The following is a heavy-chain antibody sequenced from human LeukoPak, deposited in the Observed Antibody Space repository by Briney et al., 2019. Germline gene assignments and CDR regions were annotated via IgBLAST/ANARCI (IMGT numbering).Heavy chain of an antibody. D-gene: IGHD3-16*02. J-gene: IGHJ4*02. V-gene: IGHV4-34*01. CDR3: ARGGGLRLGELSLNPKYYFDY. CDR2: INHSGST. CDR1: GGSFSGYY. Sequence: PSETLSLTCAVYGGSFSGYYWSWIRQPPGKGLEWIGEINHSGSTNYNPSLKSRVTISVDTSKNQFSLKLSSVTAADTAVYYCARGGGLRLGELSLNPKYYFDYWGQGTLATVSS.